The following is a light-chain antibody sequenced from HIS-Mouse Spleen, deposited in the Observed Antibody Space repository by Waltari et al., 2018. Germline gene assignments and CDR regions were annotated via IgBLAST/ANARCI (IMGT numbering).Light chain of an antibody. CDR3: QSADSSGTGWV. CDR1: ALPKQY. CDR2: KDS. V-gene: IGLV3-25*03. J-gene: IGLJ3*02. Sequence: SYELTPPPSVSVSPGQTARITCSGDALPKQYAYWYPQKPGQAPVLVIYKDSERPSGIPERFSGSSSGTTVTLTISGVQAEDEADYYCQSADSSGTGWVFGGGTKLTVL.